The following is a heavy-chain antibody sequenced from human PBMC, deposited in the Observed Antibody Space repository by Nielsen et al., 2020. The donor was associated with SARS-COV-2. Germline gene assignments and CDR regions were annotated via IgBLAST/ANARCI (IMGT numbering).Heavy chain of an antibody. J-gene: IGHJ4*02. CDR3: ARGGGVTHYFDF. CDR1: GFTFSDSY. V-gene: IGHV3-11*01. Sequence: GGSLRLSCAASGFTFSDSYMSWIRQAPGKGLEWISHITSSGSPIYYADSVKGRFTMSRDNAKNSLFLQMNSLRAEDTAVYYCARGGGVTHYFDFWGQGALVTVSS. D-gene: IGHD4-23*01. CDR2: ITSSGSPI.